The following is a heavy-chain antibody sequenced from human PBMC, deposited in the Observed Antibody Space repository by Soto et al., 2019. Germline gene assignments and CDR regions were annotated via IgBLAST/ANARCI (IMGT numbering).Heavy chain of an antibody. V-gene: IGHV1-46*01. CDR2: INPSGGST. CDR3: ARGVRRYCSGGSCYSRRYYYYYMDV. CDR1: GYTFTSYY. Sequence: ASVKVSCKASGYTFTSYYMHWVRQAPGQGLEWMGIINPSGGSTSYAQKFQGRVTMTRDTSTSTVYMELSSLRSEDTAVYYCARGVRRYCSGGSCYSRRYYYYYMDVWGKGTTVTVSS. D-gene: IGHD2-15*01. J-gene: IGHJ6*03.